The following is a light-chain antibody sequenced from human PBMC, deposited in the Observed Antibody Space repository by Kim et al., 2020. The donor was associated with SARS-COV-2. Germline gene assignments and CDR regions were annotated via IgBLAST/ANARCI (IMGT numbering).Light chain of an antibody. CDR2: EVS. Sequence: GQSVTISCTGTLSDVGGYNYVSWYQQHPGKAPKLMIYEVSKRPSGVPERFSGSKSGNTASLTVSGLQAEDEADYYCSSYAGSNLWVFGGGTQLTVL. V-gene: IGLV2-8*01. J-gene: IGLJ3*02. CDR3: SSYAGSNLWV. CDR1: LSDVGGYNY.